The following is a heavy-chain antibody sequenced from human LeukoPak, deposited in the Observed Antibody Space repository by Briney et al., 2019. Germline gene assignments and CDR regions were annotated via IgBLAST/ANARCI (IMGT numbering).Heavy chain of an antibody. J-gene: IGHJ3*02. V-gene: IGHV4-34*01. D-gene: IGHD2-15*01. CDR3: ARSPKRYCSGGSCYSSAFDI. Sequence: SETLSLTCAVYGGSFSGYYWSWIRQPPGKGLEWIGEINHSGSTNYNPSLKSRVTISVDTSKNQFSLKLSSVTAADTAVYYCARSPKRYCSGGSCYSSAFDIWGQGTMVTVSS. CDR2: INHSGST. CDR1: GGSFSGYY.